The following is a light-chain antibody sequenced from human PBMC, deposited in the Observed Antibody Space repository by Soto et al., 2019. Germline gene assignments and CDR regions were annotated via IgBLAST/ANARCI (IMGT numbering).Light chain of an antibody. Sequence: DIQMTQSPSTLSASVGDRVTITCRASQSISIWLAWYQQKPGKAPTILIYDASTLVSGVPSRCSGSGSGTEFTLTISSLQHDDFATYDCQQYNNYFSWTFGQGTKGEIK. CDR1: QSISIW. V-gene: IGKV1-5*01. J-gene: IGKJ1*01. CDR2: DAS. CDR3: QQYNNYFSWT.